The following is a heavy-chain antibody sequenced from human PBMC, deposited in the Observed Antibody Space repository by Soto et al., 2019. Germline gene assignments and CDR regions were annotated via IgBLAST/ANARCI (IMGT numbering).Heavy chain of an antibody. Sequence: GGSLRLSCAASGFTFSDYYMSWIRQAPGKGLEWVSYISSSSSYTNYADSVKGRFTISRDNAENSLYLQMNSLRAEDTAVYYCARGGGYSGYGYYYGMDVWGQGTTVTVSS. CDR2: ISSSSSYT. D-gene: IGHD5-12*01. V-gene: IGHV3-11*06. CDR1: GFTFSDYY. J-gene: IGHJ6*02. CDR3: ARGGGYSGYGYYYGMDV.